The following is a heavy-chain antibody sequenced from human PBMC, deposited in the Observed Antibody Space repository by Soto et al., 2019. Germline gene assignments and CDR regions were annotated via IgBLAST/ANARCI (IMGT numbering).Heavy chain of an antibody. Sequence: QVQLVQSGAEVKKPGSSVKVSCKASGGTFSSYAISWVRQAPGQGLEWMGGIIPIFGTANYAQKFQGRVTITADXSXRXSYMELSSLRSEDTAVYYCARDGYGITGTEEYYFDYWGQGTLVTVSS. CDR1: GGTFSSYA. CDR2: IIPIFGTA. CDR3: ARDGYGITGTEEYYFDY. V-gene: IGHV1-69*12. D-gene: IGHD1-20*01. J-gene: IGHJ4*02.